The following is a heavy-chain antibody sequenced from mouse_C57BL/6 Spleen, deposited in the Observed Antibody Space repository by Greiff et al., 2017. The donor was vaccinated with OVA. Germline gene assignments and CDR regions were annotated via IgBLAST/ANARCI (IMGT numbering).Heavy chain of an antibody. CDR2: IYPGSGST. Sequence: QVQLQQPGAELVKPGASVKMSCKASGYTFTSYWITWVKQRPGQGLEWIGDIYPGSGSTNYNEKFKSKATLTVDTSSSTAYMPLSSLTSGDSAVYYGAKGQLRLDGYWGQGTTLTVSS. CDR1: GYTFTSYW. J-gene: IGHJ2*01. D-gene: IGHD3-2*02. CDR3: AKGQLRLDGY. V-gene: IGHV1-55*01.